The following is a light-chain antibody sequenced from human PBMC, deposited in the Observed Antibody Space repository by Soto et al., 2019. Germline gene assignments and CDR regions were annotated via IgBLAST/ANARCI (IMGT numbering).Light chain of an antibody. V-gene: IGLV4-69*01. CDR2: LNSDGSH. CDR3: QTWGTGIHV. J-gene: IGLJ1*01. CDR1: SWHSNYA. Sequence: QPVLTQSPSASASLGSSVKLTCTLSSWHSNYAIAWHQQQPEKGPRYLMKLNSDGSHTKGDGIPDRFSGSSSGAERYLSISSLQSEDEADYYCQTWGTGIHVFGTGTKVTVL.